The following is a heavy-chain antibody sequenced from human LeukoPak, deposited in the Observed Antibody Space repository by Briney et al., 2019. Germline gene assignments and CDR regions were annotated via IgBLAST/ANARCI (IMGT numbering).Heavy chain of an antibody. V-gene: IGHV1-69*01. CDR2: IIPIFGTA. J-gene: IGHJ6*03. D-gene: IGHD2-15*01. Sequence: ASVKVSRKASGGTFSSYAISWVRQAPGQGLEGMGGIIPIFGTANYAQKFQGRVTITAAESTSTAYMELSSLGSEHTAVYYCARGLPAALKWWFPSPVGNYYYYMGVWGKGTTVTVFS. CDR3: ARGLPAALKWWFPSPVGNYYYYMGV. CDR1: GGTFSSYA.